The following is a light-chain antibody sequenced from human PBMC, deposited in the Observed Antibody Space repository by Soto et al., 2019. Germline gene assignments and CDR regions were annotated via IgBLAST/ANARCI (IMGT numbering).Light chain of an antibody. CDR1: QTISSW. CDR2: KAS. J-gene: IGKJ1*01. Sequence: DIQMTQSPSTLSGSVGDRVTITCRASQTISSWLAWYQQKPGKAPKLLIYKASTLKSGVPDRFSGSGSGTDFTLTISSLQAEDVAVYYCQQYYSTRTFGQGTKVDIK. V-gene: IGKV1-5*03. CDR3: QQYYSTRT.